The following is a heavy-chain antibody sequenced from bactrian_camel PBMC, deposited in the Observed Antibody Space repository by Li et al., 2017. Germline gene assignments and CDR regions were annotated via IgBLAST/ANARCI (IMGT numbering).Heavy chain of an antibody. J-gene: IGHJ6*01. Sequence: DVQLVESGGGLVQPGGSLRLSCAASGFTFSRHAMSWVRQAPGKGLEWVSGIGSSDTYYADSVKGRFTVSRDNAKMTLVLQLNSLKTEDTAMYYCTKAGLGSWFLGDWGQETQVTVS. V-gene: IGHV3S31*01. D-gene: IGHD6*01. CDR1: GFTFSRHA. CDR2: IGSSDT. CDR3: TKAGLGSWFLGD.